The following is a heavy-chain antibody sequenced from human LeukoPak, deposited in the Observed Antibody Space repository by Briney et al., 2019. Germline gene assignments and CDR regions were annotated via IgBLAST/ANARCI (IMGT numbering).Heavy chain of an antibody. CDR3: ARAHYYGSGSYYLAPSIGYNYGMDV. J-gene: IGHJ6*02. V-gene: IGHV3-30-3*01. CDR1: GFTFSTFA. Sequence: GGSLRLSCAASGFTFSTFAIHWVRQAPGKGLDWVAVISYDGSNKYYADSVKGRFTTSRDNSKNTLYLQMNSLRAEDAAVYYCARAHYYGSGSYYLAPSIGYNYGMDVWGQGTTVTVSS. D-gene: IGHD3-10*01. CDR2: ISYDGSNK.